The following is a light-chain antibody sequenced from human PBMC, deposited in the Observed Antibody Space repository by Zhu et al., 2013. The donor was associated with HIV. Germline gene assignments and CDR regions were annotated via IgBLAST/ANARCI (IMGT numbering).Light chain of an antibody. J-gene: IGKJ4*01. Sequence: DIVLTQSPATLSLSPGEGATLSCRASQTVHNYLAWYQQKPGQAPRLLIYDASIRATGIPVRFSGSGSGTDFTLTISSLEPEDFAVYYCQQRGNWPLTFGGGT. CDR3: QQRGNWPLT. CDR2: DAS. V-gene: IGKV3-11*01. CDR1: QTVHNY.